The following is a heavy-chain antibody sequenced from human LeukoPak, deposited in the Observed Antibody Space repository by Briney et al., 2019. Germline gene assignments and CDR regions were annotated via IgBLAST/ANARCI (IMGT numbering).Heavy chain of an antibody. CDR1: GFTFSSYG. D-gene: IGHD3-9*01. CDR3: AKDVRYFDWTTFDY. V-gene: IGHV3-30*02. Sequence: GGSLRLSCAASGFTFSSYGMHWVRQAPGKGLEWVAFIRYDGSNKYYADSVKGRFTISRDNSKNTLYPQMNSLRAEDTAVYYCAKDVRYFDWTTFDYWGQGTLVTVSS. J-gene: IGHJ4*02. CDR2: IRYDGSNK.